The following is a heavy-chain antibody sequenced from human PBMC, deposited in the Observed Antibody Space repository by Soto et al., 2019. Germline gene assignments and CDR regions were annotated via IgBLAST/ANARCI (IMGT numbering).Heavy chain of an antibody. D-gene: IGHD5-18*01. CDR2: ISSTTSYI. Sequence: PGGSLRLSCAASGFTISSYSMNWARQAPGKGLEWVSSISSTTSYIYYADSVKGRFTISRDNAKNSLYLQMNSLRAEDTSVYYCARALHVDTAMVTIYHGMEVCGQVTTVTV. V-gene: IGHV3-21*01. J-gene: IGHJ6*02. CDR1: GFTISSYS. CDR3: ARALHVDTAMVTIYHGMEV.